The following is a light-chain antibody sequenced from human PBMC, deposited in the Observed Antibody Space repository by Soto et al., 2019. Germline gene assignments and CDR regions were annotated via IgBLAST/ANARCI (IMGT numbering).Light chain of an antibody. V-gene: IGKV3-15*01. CDR1: QSVSSS. Sequence: ETVMTQSPATLSVSPGERATLSCRASQSVSSSLAWYQQKPGQAPRLLIYDASIRATDVPARFSGSGSGTEFTLTVSSLQSEDFAVYHCQQYSNWPLTFGGGTKV. J-gene: IGKJ4*01. CDR2: DAS. CDR3: QQYSNWPLT.